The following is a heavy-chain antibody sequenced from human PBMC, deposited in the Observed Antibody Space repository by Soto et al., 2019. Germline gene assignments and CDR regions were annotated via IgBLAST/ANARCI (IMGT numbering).Heavy chain of an antibody. Sequence: SETLSLTCAVSGYSISSSNWWGWIRPPPGKGLEWIGYIYYSGSTNYNPSLKSRVTISVDTSKNQFSLKLSSVTAADTAVYYCARARGVPAARYYYGMDVWGQGTTVTVSS. J-gene: IGHJ6*02. V-gene: IGHV4-28*03. CDR1: GYSISSSNW. D-gene: IGHD2-2*01. CDR2: IYYSGST. CDR3: ARARGVPAARYYYGMDV.